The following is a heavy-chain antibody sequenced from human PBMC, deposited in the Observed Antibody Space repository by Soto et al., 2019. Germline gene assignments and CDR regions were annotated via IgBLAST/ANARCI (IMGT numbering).Heavy chain of an antibody. CDR3: AKGSYYYDNSGYHSYFDY. D-gene: IGHD3-22*01. CDR1: GITFSNYD. CDR2: ISSSGSHK. V-gene: IGHV3-21*04. Sequence: GGSLRLSCAASGITFSNYDMNWIRQAPGKGLEWVSSISSSGSHKFYADFVQGRFTISRDNARNSLYLQMNSLRAEDTAVYYCAKGSYYYDNSGYHSYFDYWGQGTLVTVSS. J-gene: IGHJ4*02.